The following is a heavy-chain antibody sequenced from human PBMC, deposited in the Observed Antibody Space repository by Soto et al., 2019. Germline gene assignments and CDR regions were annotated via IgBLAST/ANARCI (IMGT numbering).Heavy chain of an antibody. D-gene: IGHD3-9*01. CDR2: ISGSGGST. CDR1: GFTFSSYA. CDR3: AKDLPHYDILTGPSPFDY. V-gene: IGHV3-23*01. J-gene: IGHJ4*02. Sequence: GSLRLSCAASGFTFSSYAMSWVRQAPGKGLEWVSAISGSGGSTYYADSVKGRFTISRDNSKNTLYLQMNSLRAEDTAVYYCAKDLPHYDILTGPSPFDYWGQGTLVTVSS.